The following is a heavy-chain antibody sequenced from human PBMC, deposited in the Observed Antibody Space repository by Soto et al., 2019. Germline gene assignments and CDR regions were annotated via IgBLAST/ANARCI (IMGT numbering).Heavy chain of an antibody. CDR1: GGTFSSHG. D-gene: IGHD2-15*01. CDR2: IIPTFGTP. Sequence: QVQLVQSGTVVQRRGSSVKVSCQASGGTFSSHGMAWVRQAPGQGLEWMGGIIPTFGTPAYAPKFQGRVTSTADKSANTAYMELSRLRSEDTGDYYCECVRSGRYCDFGGEGTLITVSS. CDR3: ECVRSGRYCDF. V-gene: IGHV1-69*06. J-gene: IGHJ4*02.